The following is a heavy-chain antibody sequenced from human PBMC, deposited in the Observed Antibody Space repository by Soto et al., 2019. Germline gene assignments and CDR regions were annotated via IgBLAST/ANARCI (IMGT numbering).Heavy chain of an antibody. V-gene: IGHV1-18*01. CDR2: ISAYNGNT. J-gene: IGHJ6*02. Sequence: ASVKVSCKASGYTFTSYGISWVRQAPGQGLEWMGWISAYNGNTNYAQKLQGRVTMTTDTSTSTAYMELRSLRSDDTAVYYCARFGYYYGSWSYHRGNYYYYGMDVWGQGTTVTVSS. CDR3: ARFGYYYGSWSYHRGNYYYYGMDV. CDR1: GYTFTSYG. D-gene: IGHD3-10*01.